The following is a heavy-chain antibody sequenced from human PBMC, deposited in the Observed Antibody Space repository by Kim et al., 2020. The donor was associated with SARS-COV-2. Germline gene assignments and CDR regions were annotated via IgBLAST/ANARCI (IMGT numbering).Heavy chain of an antibody. J-gene: IGHJ4*02. CDR1: GFTFDDYA. CDR3: AKDDYGDSEGYFDY. CDR2: ISWNSGSI. Sequence: GGSLRLSCAASGFTFDDYAMHWVRQAPGKGLEWVSGISWNSGSIGYADSVKGRFTISRDNAKNSLYLQMNSLRAEDTALYYCAKDDYGDSEGYFDYWGQGTLVTVSS. V-gene: IGHV3-9*01. D-gene: IGHD4-17*01.